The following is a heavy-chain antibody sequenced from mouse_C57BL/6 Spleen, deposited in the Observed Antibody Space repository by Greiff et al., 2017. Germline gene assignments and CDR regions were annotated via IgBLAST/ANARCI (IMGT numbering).Heavy chain of an antibody. CDR3: VRHGDYYGSFDY. Sequence: EVQLVESGGGLVQPKGSLKLSCAASGFSFNTYAMNWVRQAPGTGLEWVARIRSKSNNYATYYADSVKDRFTISRDDSESMLYLQMNNLKTEDTAMYYCVRHGDYYGSFDYWGQGTTLTVSS. CDR2: IRSKSNNYAT. V-gene: IGHV10-1*01. CDR1: GFSFNTYA. D-gene: IGHD1-1*01. J-gene: IGHJ2*01.